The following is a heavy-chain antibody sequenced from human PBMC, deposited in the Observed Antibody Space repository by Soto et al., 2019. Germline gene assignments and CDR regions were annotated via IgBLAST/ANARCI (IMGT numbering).Heavy chain of an antibody. CDR2: IYHSGTT. V-gene: IGHV4-4*02. CDR3: ARHFSVDYFDY. Sequence: SETLSLTCAVSGGSISSSNWWSWVRQPPGKGLEWIGGIYHSGTTYYNPSLKSRVTISVDRSKNQFSLKLSSVTAADTAVYYCARHFSVDYFDYWGQGALVTVSS. CDR1: GGSISSSNW. J-gene: IGHJ4*02.